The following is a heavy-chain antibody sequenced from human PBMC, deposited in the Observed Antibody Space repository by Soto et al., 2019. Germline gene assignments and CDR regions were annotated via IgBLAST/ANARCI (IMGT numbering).Heavy chain of an antibody. J-gene: IGHJ4*02. CDR2: IYYSGST. Sequence: SETLSLTCTVSGGSISSGGYYWSWIRQHPGKGLEWIGYIYYSGSTYYNPSLKSRVTISLDTSKNQFSLKLNSVTAADTAVYYCASRHSSPYFDYWGQGTLVTVSS. CDR3: ASRHSSPYFDY. CDR1: GGSISSGGYY. D-gene: IGHD6-13*01. V-gene: IGHV4-30-4*08.